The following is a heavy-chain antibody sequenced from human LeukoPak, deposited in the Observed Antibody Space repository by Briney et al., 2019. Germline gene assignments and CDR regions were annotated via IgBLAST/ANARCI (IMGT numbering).Heavy chain of an antibody. Sequence: RGSLRVSCAASGFTFTSYEMNWVRQAPGEGLGWVSYISSSVSTIYYADSVKGRFTISRDNAKNSLYLQMNSLRAEDTAVYYCARDGVAGGYYFDYWGQGTLVTVSS. D-gene: IGHD6-19*01. CDR3: ARDGVAGGYYFDY. V-gene: IGHV3-48*03. CDR1: GFTFTSYE. CDR2: ISSSVSTI. J-gene: IGHJ4*02.